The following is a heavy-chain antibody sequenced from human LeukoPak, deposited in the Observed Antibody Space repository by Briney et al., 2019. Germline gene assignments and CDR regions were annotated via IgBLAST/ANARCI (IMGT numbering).Heavy chain of an antibody. Sequence: GGSLRLSCAASGFTFSSYGMHWVRQAPGKGLEWVAVISYDGSNKYYADSVKGRFTISRDNSKNTLYLQMNSLRAEDTAVYYCAKGFLYGSGQPAFDYWGQGTLVTVSS. CDR1: GFTFSSYG. V-gene: IGHV3-30*18. CDR2: ISYDGSNK. CDR3: AKGFLYGSGQPAFDY. J-gene: IGHJ4*02. D-gene: IGHD3-10*01.